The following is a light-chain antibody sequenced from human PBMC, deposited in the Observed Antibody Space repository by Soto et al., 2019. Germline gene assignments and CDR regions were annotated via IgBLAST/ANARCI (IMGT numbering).Light chain of an antibody. J-gene: IGLJ2*01. CDR3: SPYAGGHNLV. CDR2: EVS. CDR1: SSDVGGYNY. Sequence: QSALTQPPSASGSPGQSVTISCTGTSSDVGGYNYVSWYQQHPGKAPKLVIYEVSKRPSGVPDRFSGSKSGNTASLTVSGLQAEDEASYYCSPYAGGHNLVFGGGTKLTVL. V-gene: IGLV2-8*01.